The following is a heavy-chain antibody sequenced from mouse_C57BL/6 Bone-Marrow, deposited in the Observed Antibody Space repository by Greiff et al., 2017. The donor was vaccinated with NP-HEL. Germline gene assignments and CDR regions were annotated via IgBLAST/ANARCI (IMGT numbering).Heavy chain of an antibody. CDR2: INPYNGGT. V-gene: IGHV1-19*01. D-gene: IGHD1-1*01. J-gene: IGHJ1*03. CDR1: GYTFTDYY. Sequence: VQLQQSGPVLVKPGASVKMSCKASGYTFTDYYMNWVKQSHGKSLEWIGVINPYNGGTSYNQKFKGKATLTVDKSSSTAYMELNSLISEDSAVYYCARGPLYYGSSYVRRYFDVWGTGTTVTVSS. CDR3: ARGPLYYGSSYVRRYFDV.